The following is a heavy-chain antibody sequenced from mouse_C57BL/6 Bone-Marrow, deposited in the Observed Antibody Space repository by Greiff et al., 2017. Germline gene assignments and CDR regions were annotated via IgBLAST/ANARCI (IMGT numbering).Heavy chain of an antibody. J-gene: IGHJ2*01. V-gene: IGHV14-4*01. CDR3: TPTGYYFDY. CDR1: GFNIKDDY. D-gene: IGHD4-1*02. CDR2: IDPENGDT. Sequence: EVQLQQSGAELVRPGASVKLSCTASGFNIKDDYMHWVKQRPEQGLEWIGWIDPENGDTEYASEFQGKATITADTSSNTAYLQLSSLTSEDTAVYYCTPTGYYFDYWGQGTTRTVSS.